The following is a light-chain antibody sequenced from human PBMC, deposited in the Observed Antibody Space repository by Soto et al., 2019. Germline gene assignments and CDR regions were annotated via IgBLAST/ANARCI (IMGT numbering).Light chain of an antibody. J-gene: IGKJ1*01. Sequence: EIVLTQSPGTLSLSPGERAALSCRASQSVSYSYLAWYQQKPGQAPRLLIYGASSRATGIPDRFSGSGSETDFTLTISSLEPEDFAVYYCQQYGSSQSFGQGTNVEIK. CDR1: QSVSYSY. CDR3: QQYGSSQS. V-gene: IGKV3-20*01. CDR2: GAS.